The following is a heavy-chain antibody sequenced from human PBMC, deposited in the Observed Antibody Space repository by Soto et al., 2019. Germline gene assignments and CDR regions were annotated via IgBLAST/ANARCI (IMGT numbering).Heavy chain of an antibody. CDR1: GGSISSGGFY. Sequence: QVQLQESGPGLVQPSQTLSLTCTVSGGSISSGGFYWSWIRQHPEKGLEWIGWIYHSGNTYYNPSLKSRVTLLEDTSKNQFSLKLTSVTAADTAVYYCARGTYQYYDSSGVQNWFDPWGQGTLVTVSS. J-gene: IGHJ5*02. V-gene: IGHV4-31*03. CDR2: IYHSGNT. D-gene: IGHD3-22*01. CDR3: ARGTYQYYDSSGVQNWFDP.